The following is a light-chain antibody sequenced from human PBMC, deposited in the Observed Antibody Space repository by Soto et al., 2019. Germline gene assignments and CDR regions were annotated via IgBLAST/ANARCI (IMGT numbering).Light chain of an antibody. CDR2: GAS. Sequence: EIVLTQSPGTLSLSPGERATLSCRASQSVSSSYLAWYQQKPRQAPRLLIYGASRRAPGIPDRCSGSGSGTDFTLNISRLEPEDFAVYYCQQYGSLWTFGQGTKVEIK. J-gene: IGKJ1*01. V-gene: IGKV3-20*01. CDR3: QQYGSLWT. CDR1: QSVSSSY.